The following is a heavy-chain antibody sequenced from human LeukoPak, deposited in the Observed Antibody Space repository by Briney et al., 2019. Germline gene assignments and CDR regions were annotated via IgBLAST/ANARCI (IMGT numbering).Heavy chain of an antibody. D-gene: IGHD1-14*01. Sequence: GGSLRLSCAASGFIFSGYGIHWVRQAPGKGLEWLAVVSHVGIHQYYAPSVRGRFTISRDNFRNSVFLQMDSLGVEDMAVYYCVKDVHPPPREITPGDWGQGTLVVVDS. V-gene: IGHV3-30*18. CDR3: VKDVHPPPREITPGD. CDR1: GFIFSGYG. CDR2: VSHVGIHQ. J-gene: IGHJ4*02.